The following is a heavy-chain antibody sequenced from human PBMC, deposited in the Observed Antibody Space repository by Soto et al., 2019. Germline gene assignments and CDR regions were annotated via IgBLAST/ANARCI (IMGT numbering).Heavy chain of an antibody. D-gene: IGHD2-15*01. V-gene: IGHV1-69*13. CDR2: IIPIFGTA. Sequence: GASVKVSCKTSGGTFSSYAISWVRQAPGQGLEWMGGIIPIFGTANYAQKFQGRVTITADESTSTAYMELSSLRSEDTAVYYCASPIVVAAAQFTPNYYYYGMDVWGQGTTVTVSS. CDR3: ASPIVVAAAQFTPNYYYYGMDV. CDR1: GGTFSSYA. J-gene: IGHJ6*02.